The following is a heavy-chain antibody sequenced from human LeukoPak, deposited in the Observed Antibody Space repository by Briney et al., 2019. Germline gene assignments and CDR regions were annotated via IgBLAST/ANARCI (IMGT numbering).Heavy chain of an antibody. CDR3: ARYSGSYPYYLDY. V-gene: IGHV3-53*01. J-gene: IGHJ4*02. CDR2: FYSGAST. Sequence: GGSLRLSCAASGFTVSNNYMTWVPQVPGTGREWVSVFYSGASTYYADSVKGRFTISRDKSKSTLLLQMNSLRAEDTAVYYCARYSGSYPYYLDYWGQGTLVTVSS. D-gene: IGHD1-26*01. CDR1: GFTVSNNY.